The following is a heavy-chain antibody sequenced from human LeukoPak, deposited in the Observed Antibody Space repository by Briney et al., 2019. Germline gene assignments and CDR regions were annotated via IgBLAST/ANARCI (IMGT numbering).Heavy chain of an antibody. V-gene: IGHV4-39*01. CDR3: ARLETYDSTLDY. J-gene: IGHJ4*02. Sequence: ETLSLTCTVSGDSITTSSYYWGWIRQPPGKGLEWIGNIYYSGSTYYNPSLESRVTISVDTSKNQFSLWLSSVTAADTAVYYCARLETYDSTLDYWGQGTPVTVSS. CDR1: GDSITTSSYY. D-gene: IGHD3-22*01. CDR2: IYYSGST.